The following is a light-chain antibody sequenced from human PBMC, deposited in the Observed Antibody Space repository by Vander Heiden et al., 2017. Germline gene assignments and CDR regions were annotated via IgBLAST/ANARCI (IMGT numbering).Light chain of an antibody. J-gene: IGKJ1*01. Sequence: EIVMTQSPASLSVSPGERATLSCRASQSVSSNLAWYQQNPGQAPRLLIDDASTRAAGIPARFSRSGSGTDFPLTSSSLQSEDFAVYYCLRYNNWPRTFAQGTKVEIK. CDR3: LRYNNWPRT. CDR2: DAS. CDR1: QSVSSN. V-gene: IGKV3-15*01.